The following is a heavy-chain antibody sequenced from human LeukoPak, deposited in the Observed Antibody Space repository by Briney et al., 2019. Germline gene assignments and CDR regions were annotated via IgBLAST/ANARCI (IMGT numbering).Heavy chain of an antibody. J-gene: IGHJ4*02. Sequence: PSETLSLTCTVSGGSISNYYWNWIRQPAGKGLEWIGRIYTSGSTNYNPSLKSRVTMSIDTSKNQFSLKLSSVTAADTAVYYCARRTIFYYYDSSGYIDYWGQGTLVTVSS. CDR2: IYTSGST. CDR1: GGSISNYY. D-gene: IGHD3-22*01. CDR3: ARRTIFYYYDSSGYIDY. V-gene: IGHV4-4*07.